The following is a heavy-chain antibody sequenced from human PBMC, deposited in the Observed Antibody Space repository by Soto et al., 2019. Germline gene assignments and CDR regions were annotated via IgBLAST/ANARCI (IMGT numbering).Heavy chain of an antibody. V-gene: IGHV3-7*01. J-gene: IGHJ6*03. CDR2: IKQDGSEK. D-gene: IGHD6-13*01. Sequence: GGSLRLSCAASGFTFSSYWMSWVRQAPGKGLEWVANIKQDGSEKYYVDSVKGRFTISRDNAKNSLYLQMNSLRAEDTAVYYCARDAGVYSSSWYDYYYYYYMDVWGRGTTVTVSS. CDR3: ARDAGVYSSSWYDYYYYYYMDV. CDR1: GFTFSSYW.